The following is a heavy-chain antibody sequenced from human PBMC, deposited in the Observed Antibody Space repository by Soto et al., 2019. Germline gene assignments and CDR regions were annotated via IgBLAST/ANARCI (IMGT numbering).Heavy chain of an antibody. D-gene: IGHD1-1*01. Sequence: QVHLVQSGAEVKKPGASVKVSCQGSGYAFTTYGITWVRQAPGQGLEWMGWISAHNGNTNYAQKLQGRVTVTRDTSPSTASMELRSLRYDDTAVYYCARGRYGDYWGQGALVTFSS. CDR3: ARGRYGDY. J-gene: IGHJ4*02. CDR1: GYAFTTYG. CDR2: ISAHNGNT. V-gene: IGHV1-18*01.